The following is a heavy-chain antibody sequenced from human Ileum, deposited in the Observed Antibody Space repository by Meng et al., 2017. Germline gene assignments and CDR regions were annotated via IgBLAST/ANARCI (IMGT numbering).Heavy chain of an antibody. D-gene: IGHD5-12*01. CDR3: VTTYSGRNYYYGMQV. J-gene: IGHJ6*02. CDR2: ITCDGGGT. CDR1: GLSFDTFA. Sequence: GESLKISCAASGLSFDTFAMSWVRQAPRKGLEWVSTITCDGGGTYYADSVRGRFTVSRDNSKNTMYLQIISLRAEDTAVYHCVTTYSGRNYYYGMQVWGQGTTVTVSS. V-gene: IGHV3-23*01.